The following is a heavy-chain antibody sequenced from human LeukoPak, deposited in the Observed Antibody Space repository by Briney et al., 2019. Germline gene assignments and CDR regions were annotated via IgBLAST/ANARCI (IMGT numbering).Heavy chain of an antibody. CDR1: GGSISSYY. CDR2: IYYSGST. Sequence: SETLSLTCTVSGGSISSYYWGWIRQPPGKGLEWIGSIYYSGSTYYNPSLKSRVTISVDTSKNQFSLKLSSVTAEDTAVYYCAKTGNPPTGDYWGQGTLVSVSS. D-gene: IGHD1-1*01. J-gene: IGHJ4*02. V-gene: IGHV4-39*07. CDR3: AKTGNPPTGDY.